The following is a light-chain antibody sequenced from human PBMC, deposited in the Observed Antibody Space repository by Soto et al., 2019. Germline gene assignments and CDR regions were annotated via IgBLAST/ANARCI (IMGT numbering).Light chain of an antibody. CDR2: GAS. J-gene: IGKJ3*01. Sequence: DIQMTQSPSSLSASVGDRVTITCRASQSISTYLNWYQQKPGKAPKLLIYGASSLQTGVPSRFSGSGSGADFTLTISSLQPEDFATYYCQQSFTTLGTFGPGTKVDIK. CDR3: QQSFTTLGT. CDR1: QSISTY. V-gene: IGKV1-39*01.